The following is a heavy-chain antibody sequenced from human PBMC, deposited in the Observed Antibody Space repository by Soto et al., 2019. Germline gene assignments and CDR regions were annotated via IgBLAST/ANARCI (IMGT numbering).Heavy chain of an antibody. CDR2: IIPIFGRA. CDR1: GGTFSSYA. D-gene: IGHD3-22*01. CDR3: ARVLNYYDSSGYYYDALDY. Sequence: QVQLVQSGAEVKKPGSSVKVSCKASGGTFSSYAISWVRQAPGQGLVWMGGIIPIFGRANYAQKFQGRVTITADESTSTAYMELSSLRSADTAVYYCARVLNYYDSSGYYYDALDYWGQGTLVTVSS. V-gene: IGHV1-69*01. J-gene: IGHJ4*02.